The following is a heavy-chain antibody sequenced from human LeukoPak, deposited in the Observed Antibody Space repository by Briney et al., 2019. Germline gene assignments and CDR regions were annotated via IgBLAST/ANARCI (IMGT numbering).Heavy chain of an antibody. J-gene: IGHJ4*02. Sequence: SVKVSCKASGGTFSSYAISWVRQAPGQGLEWMGGIIPIFGTANYAQKLQGRVTMTTDTSTSTAYMELRSLRSDDTAVYYCARASSGYFRYYFDYWGQGTLVTVSS. V-gene: IGHV1-69*05. D-gene: IGHD3-22*01. CDR3: ARASSGYFRYYFDY. CDR1: GGTFSSYA. CDR2: IIPIFGTA.